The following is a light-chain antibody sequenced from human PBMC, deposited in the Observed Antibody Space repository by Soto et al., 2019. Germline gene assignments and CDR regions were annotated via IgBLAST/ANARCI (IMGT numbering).Light chain of an antibody. CDR2: DVS. Sequence: QSVLTQPHSVSGSPGQSVTISCTGTNSDVGGYDYVAWYQQHPGKAPKLIIYDVSKRPSGVPDRFSGSKSGNTASLTISGLQAEDEAEYYCSSFAGYILRLFGGGTKLTVL. CDR3: SSFAGYILRL. J-gene: IGLJ2*01. CDR1: NSDVGGYDY. V-gene: IGLV2-11*01.